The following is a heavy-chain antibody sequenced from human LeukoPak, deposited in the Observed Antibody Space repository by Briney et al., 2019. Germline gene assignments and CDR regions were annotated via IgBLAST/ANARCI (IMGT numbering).Heavy chain of an antibody. J-gene: IGHJ3*02. CDR3: ARDSGPIAVAGIDAFDI. Sequence: GASVKVSCKASGGSFKFGISWVRQAPGQGLEWVGVVIPVFGTVYYAQQFQGRVTLTTDESTSTAYMELNGLRSEDTAVYYCARDSGPIAVAGIDAFDIWGQGTMVTVSS. D-gene: IGHD6-19*01. CDR1: GGSFKFG. V-gene: IGHV1-69*05. CDR2: VIPVFGTV.